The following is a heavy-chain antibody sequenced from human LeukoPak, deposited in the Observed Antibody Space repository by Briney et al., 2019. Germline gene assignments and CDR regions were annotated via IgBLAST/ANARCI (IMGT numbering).Heavy chain of an antibody. CDR2: IWYDGSMK. Sequence: HPGGALRLSCSTSGFTFSTYGMHWVRQAPGKGLEWVSVIWYDGSMKYYADSVKGRVTISRDNSKNTLHLQMNSLRAEDTAVYYCVGSSGWSYAPLDIWGQGTVVTVPS. CDR1: GFTFSTYG. CDR3: VGSSGWSYAPLDI. D-gene: IGHD6-19*01. J-gene: IGHJ3*02. V-gene: IGHV3-33*01.